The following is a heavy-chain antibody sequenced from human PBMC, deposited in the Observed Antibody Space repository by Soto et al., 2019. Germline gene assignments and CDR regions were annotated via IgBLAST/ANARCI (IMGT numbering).Heavy chain of an antibody. CDR2: IYYSGRS. D-gene: IGHD4-17*01. Sequence: SETLSLTCTVSGGSIRVPTSYWGWIRQSPGKGLEWIGNIYYSGRSYYNPSLKSRVTMSVDTSKNQFSLTLNSVTAADAAVYYCARQRTTVVTQAYFDHWGQGTLVTVSS. V-gene: IGHV4-39*01. CDR1: GGSIRVPTSY. J-gene: IGHJ4*02. CDR3: ARQRTTVVTQAYFDH.